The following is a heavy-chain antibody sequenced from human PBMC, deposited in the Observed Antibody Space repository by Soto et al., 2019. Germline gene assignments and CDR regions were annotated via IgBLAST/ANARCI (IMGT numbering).Heavy chain of an antibody. CDR3: SRRAGLLVLFAF. D-gene: IGHD2-21*01. Sequence: AEAMPSSCESSGYTFTTYWVAWVRQRPGEGLEWMGIIYPSDSDTRYSPSFQGHVMFSVDKSLEAAYLQWSSLLTSDTAGYYCSRRAGLLVLFAFCGQGSLVIVSS. CDR2: IYPSDSDT. J-gene: IGHJ1*01. V-gene: IGHV5-51*01. CDR1: GYTFTTYW.